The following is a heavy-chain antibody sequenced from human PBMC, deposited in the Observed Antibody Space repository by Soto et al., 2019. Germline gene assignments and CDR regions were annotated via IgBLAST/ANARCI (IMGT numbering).Heavy chain of an antibody. D-gene: IGHD2-15*01. V-gene: IGHV4-59*01. J-gene: IGHJ4*02. CDR3: ARASGALRY. CDR1: GGSISSYY. Sequence: SETLSLTCTVSGGSISSYYWSWIRQPPGKGLEWIGYIYYSGSTNYNPSLKSRVTISVDTSKNQFSLKLSSVTAADTAVYYCARASGALRYWGQGTLVTVSS. CDR2: IYYSGST.